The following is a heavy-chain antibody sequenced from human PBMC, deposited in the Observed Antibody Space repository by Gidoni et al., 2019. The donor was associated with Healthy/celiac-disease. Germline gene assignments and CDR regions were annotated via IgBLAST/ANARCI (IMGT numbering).Heavy chain of an antibody. CDR1: GFPFSSYG. CDR2: IWYDGSNK. V-gene: IGHV3-33*01. D-gene: IGHD3-10*01. Sequence: QVQLVESGGGVVQPGRSLRLSCAASGFPFSSYGMHWVRQAPGKGLEWVAVIWYDGSNKYYADSVKGRFTISRDNSKNTLYLQMNSLRAEDTAVYYCARDHYGSGSYPHYWGQGTLVTVSS. CDR3: ARDHYGSGSYPHY. J-gene: IGHJ4*02.